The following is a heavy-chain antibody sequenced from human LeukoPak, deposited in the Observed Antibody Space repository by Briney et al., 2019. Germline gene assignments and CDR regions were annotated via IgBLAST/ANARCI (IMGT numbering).Heavy chain of an antibody. D-gene: IGHD5-18*01. CDR3: ASGGYTYSS. J-gene: IGHJ5*02. CDR2: INDDGSAT. V-gene: IGHV3-74*01. Sequence: GGSLRLSCAASGFTFSNYWMHWVRQVPGKGLVWVSRINDDGSATFYADSVKGRFTISRDNAKNTLFLQINSLRAEDTAVYYCASGGYTYSSWGQGTLVTVSS. CDR1: GFTFSNYW.